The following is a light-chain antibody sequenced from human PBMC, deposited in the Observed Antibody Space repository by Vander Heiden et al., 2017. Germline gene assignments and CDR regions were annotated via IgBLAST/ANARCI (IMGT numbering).Light chain of an antibody. J-gene: IGKJ1*01. CDR3: QQYGSSPWT. V-gene: IGKV3-20*01. CDR1: KSVNSNY. Sequence: EIVLTQSPGTLSLSPGERATLSCRASKSVNSNYLAWYQRKPGQAPRLLIYGASSRATDIPDRFTGSGSGTDFTLTISRLEPEDFAVYYCQQYGSSPWTFGQGTKVEIK. CDR2: GAS.